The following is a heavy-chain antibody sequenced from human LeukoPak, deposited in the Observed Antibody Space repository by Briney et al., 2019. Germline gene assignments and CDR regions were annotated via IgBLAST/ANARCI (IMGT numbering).Heavy chain of an antibody. CDR2: INHSGST. D-gene: IGHD2-2*01. V-gene: IGHV4-34*01. J-gene: IGHJ5*02. CDR1: GGSFSGYY. Sequence: SETLSLTCAAYGGSFSGYYWSWIRQPPGKGLEWIGEINHSGSTNYNPSLKSRVTISVDTSKNQFSLKLSSVTAADTAVYYCARAYCSSTSCYVNWFDPWGQGTLVTVSS. CDR3: ARAYCSSTSCYVNWFDP.